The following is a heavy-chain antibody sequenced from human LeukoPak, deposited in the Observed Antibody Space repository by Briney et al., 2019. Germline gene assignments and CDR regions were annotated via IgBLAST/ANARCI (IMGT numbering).Heavy chain of an antibody. CDR3: AREYSSSSGRTFDY. Sequence: KPSETLSLTCTGSGGSISSYYWNSIRQPAGKGLEWIGRISTTGSTNYNPSLKSRLTMSGDTSKNQFSLRLSSVSAADTAVYYCAREYSSSSGRTFDYWGQGTLVTVSS. V-gene: IGHV4-4*07. D-gene: IGHD6-6*01. J-gene: IGHJ4*02. CDR1: GGSISSYY. CDR2: ISTTGST.